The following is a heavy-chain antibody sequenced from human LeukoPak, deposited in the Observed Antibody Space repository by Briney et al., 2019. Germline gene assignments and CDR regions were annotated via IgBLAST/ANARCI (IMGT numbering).Heavy chain of an antibody. CDR3: ARGGVFGVVIYNWFDP. J-gene: IGHJ5*02. CDR2: INHSGST. V-gene: IGHV4-34*01. Sequence: SETLSLTCAVYGGSFSGYYWSWIRQPPGKGLEWIGEINHSGSTNYNPSLKSRVTISVDTSKNRFSLKLSSVTAADTAVYYCARGGVFGVVIYNWFDPWGQGTLVTVSS. CDR1: GGSFSGYY. D-gene: IGHD3-3*01.